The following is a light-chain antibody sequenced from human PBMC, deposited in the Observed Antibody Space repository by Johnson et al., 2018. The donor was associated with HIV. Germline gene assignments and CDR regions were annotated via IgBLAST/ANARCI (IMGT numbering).Light chain of an antibody. V-gene: IGLV1-51*02. J-gene: IGLJ1*01. Sequence: HSVLTQPPSVSAAPGQKVTISCSGSSSNIGNNYVSWYQQLPGTAPKLLIYENNKRPSGIPDRFSGSKSGPSATLGINGIQTGVEAVYYCGTCGSSLCAYVLGPVTKVTVL. CDR2: ENN. CDR1: SSNIGNNY. CDR3: GTCGSSLCAYV.